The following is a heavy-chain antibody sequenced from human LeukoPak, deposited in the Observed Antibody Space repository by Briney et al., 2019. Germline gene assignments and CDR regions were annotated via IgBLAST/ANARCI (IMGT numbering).Heavy chain of an antibody. J-gene: IGHJ4*02. CDR2: IYENGGTT. CDR3: AKDFRIGYSAHFDY. CDR1: GFTFRSHA. Sequence: GGSLRLSCVGSGFTFRSHAMSRVRQAPEKGLEFVSGIYENGGTTYYADSVKGRFSISRDNSKNTLYLQMDSLRGEDTAVYYCAKDFRIGYSAHFDYWGQGALVTVYS. D-gene: IGHD2-21*01. V-gene: IGHV3-23*01.